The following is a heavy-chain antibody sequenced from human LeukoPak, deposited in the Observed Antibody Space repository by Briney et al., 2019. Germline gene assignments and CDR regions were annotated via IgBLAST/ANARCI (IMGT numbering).Heavy chain of an antibody. CDR1: GGSISTYH. Sequence: SETLSLTCTVSGGSISTYHWSWIRQAPGRGLEWIGYIYYSGNTNYNPSLKSRVTISVDTSKNQFSLKLSSVTAADTAVYYCDSGYDIWGQGTMVTVSS. CDR2: IYYSGNT. V-gene: IGHV4-59*12. J-gene: IGHJ3*02. D-gene: IGHD3-22*01. CDR3: DSGYDI.